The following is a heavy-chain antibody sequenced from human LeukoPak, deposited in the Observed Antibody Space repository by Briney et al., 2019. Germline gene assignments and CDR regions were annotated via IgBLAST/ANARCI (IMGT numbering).Heavy chain of an antibody. J-gene: IGHJ4*02. CDR1: GGSFSDYS. V-gene: IGHV4-34*01. CDR3: ARQLLTGEDRAYFDY. D-gene: IGHD1-20*01. CDR2: INHSGST. Sequence: SETLSLTCAVYGGSFSDYSWSWIRQPPGKGLEWIGEINHSGSTNYNPSLKSRVTISVDTSKNQFSLKLSSVTAVDTAVYYCARQLLTGEDRAYFDYWGQGTLVTVSS.